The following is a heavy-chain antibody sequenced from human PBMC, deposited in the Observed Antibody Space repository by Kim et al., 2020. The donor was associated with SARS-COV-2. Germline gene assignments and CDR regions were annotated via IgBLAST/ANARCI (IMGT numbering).Heavy chain of an antibody. V-gene: IGHV4-34*01. CDR3: ARVTVTTREVDA. D-gene: IGHD4-4*01. CDR2: INHSGST. CDR1: GGSFSGYY. Sequence: SETLSLTCAVYGGSFSGYYWSWIRQPPGKGLEWIGEINHSGSTNYNPSLKSRVTISVDTSKNQFSLKLSSVTAADTAVYYCARVTVTTREVDAWGQGTT. J-gene: IGHJ6*02.